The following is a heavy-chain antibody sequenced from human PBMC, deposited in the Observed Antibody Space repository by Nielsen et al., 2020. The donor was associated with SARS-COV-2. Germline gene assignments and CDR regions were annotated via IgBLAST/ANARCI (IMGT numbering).Heavy chain of an antibody. CDR3: ARIGGNYPNYYFDY. Sequence: SGPTLVKPTQTLTLTCTISGLSLTTTGTRVSWIRQPPGKALEWLARIDWDDDKFYSTSLKTRLTISKDTSKNQVVLTMTNMDPVDTATYHCARIGGNYPNYYFDYWGQGTLVTVSS. J-gene: IGHJ4*02. CDR2: IDWDDDK. D-gene: IGHD4-23*01. V-gene: IGHV2-70*04. CDR1: GLSLTTTGTR.